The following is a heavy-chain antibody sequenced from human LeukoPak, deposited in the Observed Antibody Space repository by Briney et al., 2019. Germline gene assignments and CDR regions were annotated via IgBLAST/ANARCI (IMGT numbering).Heavy chain of an antibody. CDR3: ARITVTTWGGYAFDI. J-gene: IGHJ3*02. CDR1: GGSISSGSYY. CDR2: IYTSGST. D-gene: IGHD4-17*01. V-gene: IGHV4-61*02. Sequence: PSETLSLTCTVSGGSISSGSYYWSWIRQPAGKGLEWIVRIYTSGSTNYNPSLKSRVTISVDTSKNQFSLKLSSVTAADTAVYYCARITVTTWGGYAFDIWGQGTMVTVSS.